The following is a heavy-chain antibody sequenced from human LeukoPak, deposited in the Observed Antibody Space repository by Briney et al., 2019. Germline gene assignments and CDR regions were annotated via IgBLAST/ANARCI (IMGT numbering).Heavy chain of an antibody. Sequence: GGSLRLSCAAYGFTFSTYDMHWVRQATGKGLEWVSGINSAGDTYYPSSVKGRFTISREDAKNSFYLQMNSLRAGDTAVYYCARGDCSGGSCSSMDVWGQGTTVTVSS. V-gene: IGHV3-13*04. CDR2: INSAGDT. CDR1: GFTFSTYD. D-gene: IGHD2-15*01. CDR3: ARGDCSGGSCSSMDV. J-gene: IGHJ6*02.